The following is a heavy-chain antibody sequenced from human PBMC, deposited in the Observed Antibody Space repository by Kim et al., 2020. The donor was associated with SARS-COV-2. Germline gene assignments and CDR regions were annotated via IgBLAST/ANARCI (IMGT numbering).Heavy chain of an antibody. CDR1: GFTFSSYS. V-gene: IGHV3-21*01. D-gene: IGHD6-13*01. J-gene: IGHJ5*02. CDR2: ISSSSSYI. CDR3: ARDPRSIAAAGRWFDP. Sequence: GGSLRLSCAASGFTFSSYSMNWVRQAPGKGLEWVSSISSSSSYIYYADSVKGRFTISRDNAKNSLYLQMNSLRAEDTAVYYCARDPRSIAAAGRWFDPWGQGTLVTVSS.